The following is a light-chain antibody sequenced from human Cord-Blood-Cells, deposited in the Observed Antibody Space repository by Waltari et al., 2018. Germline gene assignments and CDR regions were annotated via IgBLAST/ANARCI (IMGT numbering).Light chain of an antibody. CDR1: VLAKKY. CDR2: KDS. Sequence: SYELTQPSSVSVSPGQTARITCSGDVLAKKYARWFQQKPGQAPVLVIYKDSERPSGIPELFSGSSSGTTVTLTISGAQVEDEADYYCYSAADNNWVFGGGTKRTVL. CDR3: YSAADNNWV. J-gene: IGLJ3*02. V-gene: IGLV3-27*01.